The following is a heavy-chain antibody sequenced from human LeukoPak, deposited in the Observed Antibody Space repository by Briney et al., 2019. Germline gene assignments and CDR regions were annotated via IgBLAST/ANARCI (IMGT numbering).Heavy chain of an antibody. CDR1: GYRFTSYW. V-gene: IGHV5-51*01. J-gene: IGHJ5*02. CDR2: IYPGDSDT. D-gene: IGHD3-22*01. CDR3: ASAPYSYDSSGYYYH. Sequence: GESLKISCKGSGYRFTSYWIGWVRQMPGKGLEWMGIIYPGDSDTRYSPSFQGQVTISADKSISTAYLQWSSLKASDTAMYYCASAPYSYDSSGYYYHWGQGTLVTVSS.